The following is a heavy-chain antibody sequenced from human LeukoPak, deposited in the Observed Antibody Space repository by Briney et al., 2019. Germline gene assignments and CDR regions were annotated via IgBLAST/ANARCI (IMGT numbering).Heavy chain of an antibody. Sequence: GGSMRLSCAAYGFTFSSYWMHWVRQAPGKGLVWVSRINSDGSSTSYADSVKGRFTISRDNAKNTLYLQRNSLRAEDTAVYYCAHVYSSGWYGVHYWGQGTLVTVSS. CDR1: GFTFSSYW. V-gene: IGHV3-74*01. J-gene: IGHJ4*02. CDR2: INSDGSST. CDR3: AHVYSSGWYGVHY. D-gene: IGHD6-19*01.